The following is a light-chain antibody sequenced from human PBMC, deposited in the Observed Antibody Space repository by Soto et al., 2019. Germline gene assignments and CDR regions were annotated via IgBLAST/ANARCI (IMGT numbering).Light chain of an antibody. V-gene: IGKV1-39*01. Sequence: DIQMTQSPSSLSASVGDRVTITCRASQSIASYLNWFQQKPGKAPKLLIYAASSLQSGVPSRFSGSGSGTDFSLTISSLQPADFATYYCQQSSNSPMYTFGQGTKLYI. CDR3: QQSSNSPMYT. J-gene: IGKJ2*01. CDR1: QSIASY. CDR2: AAS.